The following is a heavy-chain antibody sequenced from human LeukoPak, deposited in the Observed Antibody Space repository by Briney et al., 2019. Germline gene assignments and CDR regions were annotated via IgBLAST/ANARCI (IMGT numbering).Heavy chain of an antibody. CDR1: GFIFSDYL. J-gene: IGHJ3*01. Sequence: HAGGSLRLSCAASGFIFSDYLMGWVRQAPGKGLEWVANINPHATNLPYADSVVGRFTISRDDSDNSLYLHMSSLRPEDTAVYYCVISWSPGAFTHWGQGTMLTVSS. V-gene: IGHV3-7*03. D-gene: IGHD2-15*01. CDR2: INPHATNL. CDR3: VISWSPGAFTH.